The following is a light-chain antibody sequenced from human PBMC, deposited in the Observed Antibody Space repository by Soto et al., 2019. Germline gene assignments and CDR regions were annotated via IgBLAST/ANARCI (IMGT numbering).Light chain of an antibody. CDR1: SSDVGGYNY. V-gene: IGLV2-14*01. J-gene: IGLJ2*01. CDR3: CSYTSTSTVV. CDR2: EVS. Sequence: QSALTQPASVSGFPGQSITISCTGSSSDVGGYNYVSWYQQHPGKAPKVMIYEVSNRPSGGSDRFSGSKSGNTASLTISGLQAEDEADYYCCSYTSTSTVVFGGGTKLTV.